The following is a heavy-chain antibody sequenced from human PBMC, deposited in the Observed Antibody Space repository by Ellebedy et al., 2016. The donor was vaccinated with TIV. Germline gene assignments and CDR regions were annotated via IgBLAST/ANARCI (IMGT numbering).Heavy chain of an antibody. CDR1: GFTFSSYW. Sequence: GGSLRLXXAASGFTFSSYWMTWVRQAPGKGLEWVANIKQDGSEKYYVDSVKGRFTISRDNNKSSVYLQMNSLRVDDTAVYFCAREIYGSGSRWGQGTLVTVSS. D-gene: IGHD3-10*01. CDR2: IKQDGSEK. CDR3: AREIYGSGSR. J-gene: IGHJ4*02. V-gene: IGHV3-7*01.